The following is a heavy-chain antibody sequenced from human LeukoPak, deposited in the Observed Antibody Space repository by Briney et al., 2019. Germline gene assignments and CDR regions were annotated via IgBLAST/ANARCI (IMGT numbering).Heavy chain of an antibody. CDR3: AKDLWAMAFDY. CDR2: ISGSGGST. Sequence: PGGSLRLSCAASGFTFNTYAMSWVRQAPGKGLEWVSTISGSGGSTYYADSVKGRFTISRDNSKNTLYLQMNSLRAEDTAVYFCAKDLWAMAFDYWGQGTLVTVSS. CDR1: GFTFNTYA. J-gene: IGHJ4*02. D-gene: IGHD2-21*01. V-gene: IGHV3-23*01.